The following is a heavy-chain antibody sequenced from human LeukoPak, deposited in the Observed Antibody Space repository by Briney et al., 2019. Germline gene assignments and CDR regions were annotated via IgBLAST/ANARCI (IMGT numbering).Heavy chain of an antibody. CDR2: IYYSGSS. D-gene: IGHD3-10*01. CDR1: GGSISSYY. CDR3: ARLTGSPAAFDI. V-gene: IGHV4-59*08. J-gene: IGHJ3*02. Sequence: ETLSLTCTVSGGSISSYYWSWIRQPPGKGLEWSGYIYYSGSSNYNPSLNSRGTISLDTSKNQFSLKLSSVTAPDTAVYYCARLTGSPAAFDIWGQGTMVTVSS.